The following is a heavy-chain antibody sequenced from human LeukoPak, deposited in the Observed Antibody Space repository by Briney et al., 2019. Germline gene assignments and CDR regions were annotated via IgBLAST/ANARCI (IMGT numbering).Heavy chain of an antibody. CDR1: GFTFSNYG. CDR3: ARGRYSSSWYGFDY. V-gene: IGHV3-21*01. CDR2: ISSSSSYI. Sequence: GGSLRLSCAASGFTFSNYGMNWVRQAPGKGREWVSSISSSSSYIYYADSVNGRFTISRDNAKNSLYLQMNSLRAEDTAVYYCARGRYSSSWYGFDYWGQGTLVTVSS. D-gene: IGHD6-13*01. J-gene: IGHJ4*02.